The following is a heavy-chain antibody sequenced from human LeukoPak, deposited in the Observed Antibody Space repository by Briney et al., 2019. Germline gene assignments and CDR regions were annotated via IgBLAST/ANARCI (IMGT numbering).Heavy chain of an antibody. D-gene: IGHD1-26*01. J-gene: IGHJ4*02. CDR2: ISSSSSTI. CDR1: GFTFSDYE. V-gene: IGHV3-48*02. Sequence: PGGSLRLSCAAYGFTFSDYEIHWVRLAPGKGLEWVSYISSSSSTIYYADSVKGRFTISRDNAKTSLYLQMNSLRDEDTAVYYCARMTHSGSYYFDYWGQGTLVTVSS. CDR3: ARMTHSGSYYFDY.